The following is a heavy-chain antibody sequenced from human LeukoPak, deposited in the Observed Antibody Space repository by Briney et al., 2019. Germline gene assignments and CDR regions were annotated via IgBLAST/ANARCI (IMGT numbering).Heavy chain of an antibody. D-gene: IGHD3-10*01. Sequence: GRSLRLSCAVSGFIFRSYAMHWIRQAPGKGLESVAVVSDDGNNYSYADSVKGRFTISRDNSKSTLYLQMNSLRPEDTGVHYCARGYASESYYNGPGYWGQGTLVTVSS. CDR2: VSDDGNNY. CDR3: ARGYASESYYNGPGY. CDR1: GFIFRSYA. V-gene: IGHV3-30-3*01. J-gene: IGHJ4*02.